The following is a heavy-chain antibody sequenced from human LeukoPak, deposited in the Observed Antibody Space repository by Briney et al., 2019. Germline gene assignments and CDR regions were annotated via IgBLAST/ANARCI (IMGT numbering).Heavy chain of an antibody. V-gene: IGHV3-9*01. CDR2: IRWNSGGI. J-gene: IGHJ4*02. D-gene: IGHD3-22*01. CDR3: ANGDDSSGYYYSWTY. Sequence: GGSLRLSCAASGFTFHDYAMHWVRQAPGKGLEWVSGIRWNSGGIAYADSVKGRFTISRDNAKNSLYLQMNSLRAEDTALYYCANGDDSSGYYYSWTYWGQGTLATVSS. CDR1: GFTFHDYA.